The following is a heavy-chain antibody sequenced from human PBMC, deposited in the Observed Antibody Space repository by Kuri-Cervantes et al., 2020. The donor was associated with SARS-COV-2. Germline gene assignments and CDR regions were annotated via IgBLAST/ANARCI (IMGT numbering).Heavy chain of an antibody. J-gene: IGHJ4*02. CDR3: ARLSSSWYLDY. Sequence: ESLKISCAASGFTFSSYSMNWVRQAPGKGLEWVSSISSSSSYIYYADSVKGRFTISRDNAKNSLYLQMNSLRAEDTAVYYCARLSSSWYLDYWGQGTLVTVSS. D-gene: IGHD6-13*01. CDR1: GFTFSSYS. CDR2: ISSSSSYI. V-gene: IGHV3-21*01.